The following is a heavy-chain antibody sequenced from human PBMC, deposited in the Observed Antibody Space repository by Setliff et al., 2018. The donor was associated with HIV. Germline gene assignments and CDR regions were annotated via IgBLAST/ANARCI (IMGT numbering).Heavy chain of an antibody. D-gene: IGHD4-4*01. V-gene: IGHV1-69*13. CDR1: GGTFSSYA. Sequence: ASVKVSCKASGGTFSSYAISWVRQAPGQGLEWMGGIIPIFDTANYAQKFQGRVTITADESTSTAYMGLSSLRSEDTAVYYCAPIDPFPHDYSNSSFDYWGQGTLVTVSS. CDR3: APIDPFPHDYSNSSFDY. J-gene: IGHJ4*02. CDR2: IIPIFDTA.